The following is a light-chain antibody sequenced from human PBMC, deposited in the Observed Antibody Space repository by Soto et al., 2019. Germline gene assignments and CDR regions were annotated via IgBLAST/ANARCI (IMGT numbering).Light chain of an antibody. CDR1: SSNIGSNT. Sequence: QPVLTQPPSASGTPGQRVTISCSGSSSNIGSNTVNWYQQLPGTAPKLLVYSNNQRPSGVPGRFSGSKSGTSASLAISGLQSEDEADYYCAAWDDSLNALVLGGGTKLTVL. CDR2: SNN. CDR3: AAWDDSLNALV. J-gene: IGLJ2*01. V-gene: IGLV1-44*01.